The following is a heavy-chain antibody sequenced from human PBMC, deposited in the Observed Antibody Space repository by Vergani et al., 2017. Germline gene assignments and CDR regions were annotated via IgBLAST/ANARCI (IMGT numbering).Heavy chain of an antibody. J-gene: IGHJ5*02. CDR1: GFTFNQYG. D-gene: IGHD1-14*01. V-gene: IGHV3-33*01. CDR2: TWYDGNNK. CDR3: ARDLRLLYNRFDP. Sequence: QVQLVESGGGVVQPGRYLILSCAASGFTFNQYGMHWVRQAPGKGLEWGAVTWYDGNNKQYADPVKGGFTISRDNSQSTLYLQMNSLRDEDTGVYYCARDLRLLYNRFDPWGQGTLVTVSS.